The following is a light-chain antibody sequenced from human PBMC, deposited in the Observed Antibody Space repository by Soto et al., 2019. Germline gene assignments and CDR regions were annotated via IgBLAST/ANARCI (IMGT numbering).Light chain of an antibody. J-gene: IGLJ2*01. CDR3: AAWEDRLNGPV. CDR1: RSNIGSNT. V-gene: IGLV1-44*01. CDR2: SNN. Sequence: QSVLTQPPSASGTPGQRVTISCSGSRSNIGSNTVNWYQQLPGTAPKLLIFSNNQRHSGVPDRFSGSKSGSSASLAISGLQSEDEAHYHCAAWEDRLNGPVFGGGTKLTVL.